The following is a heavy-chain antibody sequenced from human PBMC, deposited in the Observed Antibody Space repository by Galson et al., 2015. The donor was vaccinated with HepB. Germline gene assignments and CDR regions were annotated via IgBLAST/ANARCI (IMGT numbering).Heavy chain of an antibody. Sequence: PALVKPTQTLTLTCTFSGFSLTSNAVGVGWIRQPPGKALEWLALIYWDDDNHYSPSLKSRLSITKDTSKNQVVLTMTYMDPVDTATYYCAHGSGWLFDYWGQGTLVTVSS. CDR3: AHGSGWLFDY. CDR1: GFSLTSNAVG. D-gene: IGHD6-19*01. V-gene: IGHV2-5*02. CDR2: IYWDDDN. J-gene: IGHJ4*02.